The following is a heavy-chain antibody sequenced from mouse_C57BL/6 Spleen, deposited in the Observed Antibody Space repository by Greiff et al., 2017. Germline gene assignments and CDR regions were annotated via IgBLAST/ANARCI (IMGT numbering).Heavy chain of an antibody. V-gene: IGHV7-3*01. D-gene: IGHD2-1*01. CDR1: GFTFTDYY. CDR2: IRNKANGYTT. CDR3: ARFYYGNRRYYFDY. Sequence: EVQRVESGGGLVQPGGSLSLSCAASGFTFTDYYMSWVRQPPGKALEWLGFIRNKANGYTTEYSASVKGRFTISRDNSQSILYLQMNALRAEDSATYYCARFYYGNRRYYFDYWGQGTTLTVSS. J-gene: IGHJ2*01.